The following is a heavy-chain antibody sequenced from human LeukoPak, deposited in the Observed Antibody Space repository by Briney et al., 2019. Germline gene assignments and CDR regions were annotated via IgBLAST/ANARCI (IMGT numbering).Heavy chain of an antibody. CDR3: AKDRSFYYYDSSGYQE. J-gene: IGHJ4*02. CDR2: ISTYNGNT. V-gene: IGHV1-18*01. Sequence: ASVKVSCKASGYTFTSYGISWVRQAPGQGLEWMGLISTYNGNTNYAQKLQGRVTMTTDTSTSTAYMELRSLRSDDTAVYYCAKDRSFYYYDSSGYQEWGQGTLVTVSS. CDR1: GYTFTSYG. D-gene: IGHD3-22*01.